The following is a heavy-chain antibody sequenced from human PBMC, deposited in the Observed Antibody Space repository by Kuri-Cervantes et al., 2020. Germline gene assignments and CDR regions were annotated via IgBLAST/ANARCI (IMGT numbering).Heavy chain of an antibody. CDR2: IIPILGIA. J-gene: IGHJ4*02. Sequence: SVKVSCKASGGTFSSYTISWVRQAPGQGLEWMGRIIPILGIANYAQKFQGRVTITADESTSTAYMELSSLRSEDTAVYYCAREQTTGYFDYWGQGTLVTVSS. CDR3: AREQTTGYFDY. V-gene: IGHV1-69*04. D-gene: IGHD4-11*01. CDR1: GGTFSSYT.